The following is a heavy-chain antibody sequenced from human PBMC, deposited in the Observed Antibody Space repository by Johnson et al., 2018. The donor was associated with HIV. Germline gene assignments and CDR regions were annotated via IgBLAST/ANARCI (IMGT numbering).Heavy chain of an antibody. CDR3: ASAEIAAAATGHDAFDV. J-gene: IGHJ3*01. CDR2: ISFDGSNK. CDR1: GFTFSRNA. D-gene: IGHD6-13*01. Sequence: QVQLVESGGGVVQPGGSLGLSCTASGFTFSRNAMHWVRQPPGKGLEWVAVISFDGSNKHYGDYLRGRFPIPRDNSKNTLYLQMNSLRAEDTAVYYCASAEIAAAATGHDAFDVWGQGTMVTVSS. V-gene: IGHV3-30*04.